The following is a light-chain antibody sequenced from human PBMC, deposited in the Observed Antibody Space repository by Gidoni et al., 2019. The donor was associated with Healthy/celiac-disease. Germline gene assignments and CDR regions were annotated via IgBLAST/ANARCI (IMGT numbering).Light chain of an antibody. CDR1: SSDVGSYNL. CDR2: EVS. V-gene: IGLV2-23*02. J-gene: IGLJ2*01. CDR3: CSYAGSSTFVV. Sequence: QSALTQPASVSGSPGQSITISFTGTSSDVGSYNLVSWYQQHLGKTPKLMIYEVSKRPSGVSNRFSGAKSGNTASLTISGLQAEDEADYYCCSYAGSSTFVVFGGGTKLTVL.